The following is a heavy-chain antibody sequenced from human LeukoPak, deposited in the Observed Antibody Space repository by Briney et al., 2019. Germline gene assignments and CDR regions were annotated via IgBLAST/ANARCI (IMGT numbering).Heavy chain of an antibody. V-gene: IGHV1-18*01. CDR2: ISGYNGNT. J-gene: IGHJ3*02. CDR1: GYSFISYG. D-gene: IGHD6-19*01. CDR3: ARGGRDSSGWYGDN. Sequence: GASVKVSCKASGYSFISYGITWVRQAPGQGLEWMGWISGYNGNTKYEQKLQGRVTMTTDTSTSTGYMELRSLTSDDTAVYYCARGGRDSSGWYGDNWGQGTMVTVSS.